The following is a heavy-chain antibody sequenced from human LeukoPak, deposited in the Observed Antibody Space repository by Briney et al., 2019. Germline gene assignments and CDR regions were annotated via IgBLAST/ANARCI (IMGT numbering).Heavy chain of an antibody. CDR2: ISSSSSYI. Sequence: AGGSLRLSCAASGFTFSSYSMTWVRQAPGKGLEWVSSISSSSSYIYYADSVKGRFTISRDNAKNSLYLQMNSLRAEDTAVYYCARGIGGVHPPDDAFDIWGQGTMVTVSS. CDR1: GFTFSSYS. CDR3: ARGIGGVHPPDDAFDI. V-gene: IGHV3-21*01. J-gene: IGHJ3*02.